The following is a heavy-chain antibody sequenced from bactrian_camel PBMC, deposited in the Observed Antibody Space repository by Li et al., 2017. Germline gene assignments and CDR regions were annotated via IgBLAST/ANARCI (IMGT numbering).Heavy chain of an antibody. CDR3: AASELSNDHWWSLRTVDYQD. CDR1: SGLDRRC. D-gene: IGHD7*01. J-gene: IGHJ4*01. CDR2: IDRFGAT. Sequence: VQLVESGGGSVQAGGSLRLSCDADSGLDRRCLAWFRQAPGKEREGVAMIDRFGATDYANSVKGRFTISRDNAKSTLYLQMNSLKPEDTAMYYCAASELSNDHWWSLRTVDYQDWGQGTQVTVS. V-gene: IGHV3S53*01.